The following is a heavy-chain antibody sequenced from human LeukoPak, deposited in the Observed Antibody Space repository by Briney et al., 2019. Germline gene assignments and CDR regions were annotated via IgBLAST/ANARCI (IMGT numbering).Heavy chain of an antibody. D-gene: IGHD2-15*01. Sequence: KXXGXTFTGYYMHWVRQAPGQGLEWMGWINPNSGGTNYAQKFQGRVTMTRDTAISTAYMELSRLRSDDKAVYYCAXXSXXYXXFXYWGQGXLVTVSS. CDR1: GXTFTGYY. J-gene: IGHJ4*02. V-gene: IGHV1-2*02. CDR2: INPNSGGT. CDR3: AXXSXXYXXFXY.